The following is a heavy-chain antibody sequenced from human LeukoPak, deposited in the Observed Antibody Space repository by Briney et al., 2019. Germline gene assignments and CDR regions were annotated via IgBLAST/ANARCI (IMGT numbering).Heavy chain of an antibody. CDR2: ISAYNGNT. V-gene: IGHV1-18*01. CDR1: GYTFTSYG. Sequence: APVKVSCKASGYTFTSYGISWVRQAPGQWLEWMGWISAYNGNTNYAQKLQGRVTMATDTSTSTAYMELRSLRSDDTAVYYCARDTFGELLFWGQGTLVTVSS. D-gene: IGHD3-10*01. CDR3: ARDTFGELLF. J-gene: IGHJ4*02.